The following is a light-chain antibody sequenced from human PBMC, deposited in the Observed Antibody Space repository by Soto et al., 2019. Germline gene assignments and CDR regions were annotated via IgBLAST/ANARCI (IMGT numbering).Light chain of an antibody. J-gene: IGKJ3*01. CDR2: GAS. Sequence: EIVLCLSPGTLSLYPRERATLSCRASQSVSSSYLAWYQQKPGQAPRLLIYGASSRATGIPDRFSGSGSGTDFTLTISRLEPEDFAVYYCQQYGSSPLTFGPGTKVDIK. CDR1: QSVSSSY. V-gene: IGKV3-20*01. CDR3: QQYGSSPLT.